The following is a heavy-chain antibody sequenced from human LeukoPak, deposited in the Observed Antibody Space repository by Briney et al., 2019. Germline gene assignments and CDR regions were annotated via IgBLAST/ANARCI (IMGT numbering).Heavy chain of an antibody. J-gene: IGHJ4*02. CDR1: GYTFTGYY. D-gene: IGHD6-25*01. Sequence: ASVKVSCKAPGYTFTGYYMHWARQAPGQGLEWMGWINPNSGGTNYAQKFQGRVTMTRDTSISTAYMELSRLRSDDTAVYYCARGDSSGQGFDYWGQGTLVTVSS. CDR3: ARGDSSGQGFDY. CDR2: INPNSGGT. V-gene: IGHV1-2*02.